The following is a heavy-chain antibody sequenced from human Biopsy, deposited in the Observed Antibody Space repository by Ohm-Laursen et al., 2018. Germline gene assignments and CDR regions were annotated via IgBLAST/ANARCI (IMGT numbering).Heavy chain of an antibody. CDR1: GGSVSSNVHY. CDR2: VYNGGIT. V-gene: IGHV4-61*08. J-gene: IGHJ5*02. Sequence: TLSLTCTVSGGSVSSNVHYWAWIRQPPGKGLEWIGHVYNGGITNYNPSLKSRVTISKDTSKNQFSLQVNSVTAADTAVYYCARTPRGSFWSGSYKRGLWFDPWGQGTLVIVSS. D-gene: IGHD3-3*01. CDR3: ARTPRGSFWSGSYKRGLWFDP.